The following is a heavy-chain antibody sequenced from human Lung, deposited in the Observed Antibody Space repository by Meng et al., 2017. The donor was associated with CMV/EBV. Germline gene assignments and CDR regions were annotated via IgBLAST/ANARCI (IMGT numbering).Heavy chain of an antibody. J-gene: IGHJ5*02. CDR1: GYTFTSYD. CDR2: MNPNSGNT. Sequence: ASVXVSCKASGYTFTSYDINWVRQVTGQGLEWMGWMNPNSGNTGYAQKFQGRVTMTRNTSISTAYMELSSLRSEDTAVYYCARGLWSGIKGWFDPWGQGTLVTVSS. V-gene: IGHV1-8*01. CDR3: ARGLWSGIKGWFDP. D-gene: IGHD3-3*01.